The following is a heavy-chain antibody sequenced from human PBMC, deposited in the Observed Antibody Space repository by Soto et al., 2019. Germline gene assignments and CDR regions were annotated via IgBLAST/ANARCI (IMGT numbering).Heavy chain of an antibody. CDR1: GDSIRNFY. Sequence: QVQLQESGPGLVKPSATLSLTCTVSGDSIRNFYWSWIRQPAGKGLEWIGRINFSGITTYNPSLTGRVTMSLGASNNQFSLKLRSVTAADTAVYVCARTLLPAARGAFDFWGQGTVVTVSS. V-gene: IGHV4-4*07. D-gene: IGHD2-2*01. CDR3: ARTLLPAARGAFDF. CDR2: INFSGIT. J-gene: IGHJ3*01.